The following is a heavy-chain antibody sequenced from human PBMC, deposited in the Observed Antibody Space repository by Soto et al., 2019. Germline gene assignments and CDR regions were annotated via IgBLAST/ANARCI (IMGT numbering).Heavy chain of an antibody. Sequence: GALRLSCAASGFTFSSYWMSWVRQAPGKGLEWVANIKQDGSEKYYVDSVKGRFTISRDNAKNSLYLQMNSLRAEDTAVYYCARYLPKRITIFGVVDYGMDVWGQGTTVTVSS. CDR2: IKQDGSEK. CDR1: GFTFSSYW. CDR3: ARYLPKRITIFGVVDYGMDV. D-gene: IGHD3-3*01. J-gene: IGHJ6*02. V-gene: IGHV3-7*05.